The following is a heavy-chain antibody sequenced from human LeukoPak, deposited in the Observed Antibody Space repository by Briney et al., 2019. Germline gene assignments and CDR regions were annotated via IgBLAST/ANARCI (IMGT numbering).Heavy chain of an antibody. J-gene: IGHJ6*03. CDR1: GGSISSYY. V-gene: IGHV4-59*01. Sequence: SETLSLTCTVSGGSISSYYWSWIRQPPGKGLEWIGYIYYSGSTNYNPSLKSRVTISVDTSKNQFSLKLSSVTAADTAVYYCARVENCSGGSCYVGYYYMDVWGKGTTVTVSS. D-gene: IGHD2-15*01. CDR3: ARVENCSGGSCYVGYYYMDV. CDR2: IYYSGST.